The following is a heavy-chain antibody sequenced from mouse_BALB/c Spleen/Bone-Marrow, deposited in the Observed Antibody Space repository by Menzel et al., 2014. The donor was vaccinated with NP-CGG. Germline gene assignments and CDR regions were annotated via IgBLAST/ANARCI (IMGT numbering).Heavy chain of an antibody. CDR1: GFTFSDYY. J-gene: IGHJ4*01. V-gene: IGHV5-12*02. Sequence: EVMLVESGGGLVQPGGSLKLSRATSGFTFSDYYMYWVRPTPEKRLEWVAYISNGGGSTYYPDTVKGRFTISRDNAKNTLYLQMSRLKSEDTAMYYCARGGIYYGMDYWGQGTSVTVSS. CDR2: ISNGGGST. CDR3: ARGGIYYGMDY.